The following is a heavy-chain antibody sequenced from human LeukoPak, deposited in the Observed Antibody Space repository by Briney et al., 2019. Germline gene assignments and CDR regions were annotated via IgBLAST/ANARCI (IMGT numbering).Heavy chain of an antibody. Sequence: GGPLTLSCAASGFKFSDHYIVWLRQARGKALEWVGRSRNKASSYTPEYAASVEGRFTISRDVSASSLYLQLNSLRTEDTAVYYCGRIAINANNGMVVWGQGTTVTVSS. D-gene: IGHD1/OR15-1a*01. J-gene: IGHJ6*02. V-gene: IGHV3-72*01. CDR2: SRNKASSYTP. CDR1: GFKFSDHY. CDR3: GRIAINANNGMVV.